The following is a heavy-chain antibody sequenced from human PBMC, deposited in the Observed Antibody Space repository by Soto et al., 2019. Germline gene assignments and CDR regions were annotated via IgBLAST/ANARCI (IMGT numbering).Heavy chain of an antibody. J-gene: IGHJ1*01. D-gene: IGHD4-4*01. Sequence: QVQVVESGGGLVKPGGSLRLSCAASGFTFSDYYMSWIRQAPGKGLEWVSFISSSGDSTKYAYSVKGRFTISRDNAKNLLYRQLNSLRAQDAAVYYCARVGVKVTTARGELYDWCQGKLVSVSS. CDR2: ISSSGDST. V-gene: IGHV3-11*06. CDR1: GFTFSDYY. CDR3: ARVGVKVTTARGELYD.